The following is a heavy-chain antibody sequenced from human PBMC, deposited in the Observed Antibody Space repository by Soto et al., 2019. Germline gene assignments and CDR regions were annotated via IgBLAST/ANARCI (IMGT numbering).Heavy chain of an antibody. V-gene: IGHV3-23*01. CDR3: AKDYYQWELLGFIPKGAFDI. Sequence: GGSLRLSCAASGFTFSSYAMSWVRQAPGKGLEWVSAISGSGGSTYYADSVKGRFTISRDNSKNTLYLQMNSLRAEDTAVYYCAKDYYQWELLGFIPKGAFDIWGQGTMVTVSS. D-gene: IGHD1-26*01. J-gene: IGHJ3*02. CDR1: GFTFSSYA. CDR2: ISGSGGST.